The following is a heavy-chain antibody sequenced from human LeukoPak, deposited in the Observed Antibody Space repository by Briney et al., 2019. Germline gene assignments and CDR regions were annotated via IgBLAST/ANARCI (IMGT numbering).Heavy chain of an antibody. CDR2: ISYDGSNK. Sequence: GGSLRLSCAASGFTFSSYAMHWVRQAPGKGLEWVAVISYDGSNKYYADSVKGRFTISRDNSKNTLYLQINSLRAEDTAVYYCARDLYDFWSGYYLAYWGQGTLVTVSS. CDR3: ARDLYDFWSGYYLAY. J-gene: IGHJ4*02. V-gene: IGHV3-30*04. CDR1: GFTFSSYA. D-gene: IGHD3-3*01.